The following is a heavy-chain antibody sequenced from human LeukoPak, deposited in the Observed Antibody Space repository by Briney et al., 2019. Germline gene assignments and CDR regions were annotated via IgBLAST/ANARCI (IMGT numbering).Heavy chain of an antibody. CDR3: AGALVPAANPGVYYYYGMDV. Sequence: GGSLRLSCAASGFTFSDYYMSWIRQAPGKGLEWVSYISSSGSTIYYADSVKGRFTISRDNAKNSLYLQMNSLRAEDTAVYYCAGALVPAANPGVYYYYGMDVWGQGTTVTVSS. D-gene: IGHD2-2*01. J-gene: IGHJ6*02. CDR1: GFTFSDYY. V-gene: IGHV3-11*01. CDR2: ISSSGSTI.